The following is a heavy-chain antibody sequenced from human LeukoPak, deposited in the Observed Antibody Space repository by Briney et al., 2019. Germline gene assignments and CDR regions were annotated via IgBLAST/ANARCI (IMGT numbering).Heavy chain of an antibody. CDR2: INPSGGST. D-gene: IGHD3-10*01. CDR3: ARNVDSGLDY. J-gene: IGHJ4*02. V-gene: IGHV1-46*03. CDR1: GYTFTTYY. Sequence: ASVKVSCKASGYTFTTYYVHWVRQSPVQGLEWMGFINPSGGSTSYAQKFQGRVTMTRVTSTSTVYMELSSLRSEDTAVYYCARNVDSGLDYWGQGTLVTVSS.